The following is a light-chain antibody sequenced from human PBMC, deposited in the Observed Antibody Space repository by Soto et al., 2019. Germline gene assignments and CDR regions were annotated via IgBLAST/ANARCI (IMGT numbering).Light chain of an antibody. J-gene: IGKJ3*01. Sequence: DIQMTQSPSTLSASVGDRVTITCRASQSIRSWLAWYQQKPGKAPKLLIYRASSLESGVPPRFSGSGSGVEFTLTISSLQPDDFATYYCQHYDTSAGTFGPRPTVDIK. CDR1: QSIRSW. V-gene: IGKV1-5*03. CDR2: RAS. CDR3: QHYDTSAGT.